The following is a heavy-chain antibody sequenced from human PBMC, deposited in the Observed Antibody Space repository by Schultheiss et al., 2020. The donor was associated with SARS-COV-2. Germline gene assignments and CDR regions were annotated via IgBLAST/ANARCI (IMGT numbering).Heavy chain of an antibody. CDR1: GYSFTSYW. Sequence: GSLRLSCKGSGYSFTSYWIGWVRQMPGKGLEWMGIIYPGDSDTRYSPSFQGQVTISADKSISTAYLQWSSLKASDTAMYYCAKKSSTRAKGAFDIWGQGTMVTVSS. CDR2: IYPGDSDT. V-gene: IGHV5-51*01. J-gene: IGHJ3*02. D-gene: IGHD2-2*01. CDR3: AKKSSTRAKGAFDI.